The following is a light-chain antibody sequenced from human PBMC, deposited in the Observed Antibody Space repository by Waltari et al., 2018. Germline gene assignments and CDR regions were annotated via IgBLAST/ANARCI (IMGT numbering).Light chain of an antibody. CDR2: EVS. Sequence: QSALTQPPSVSGSPGQSVTISCTGTTSDLVGYRRISWYQQAPDTAPKLLIFEVSNRRSGVPDRFFVSKSGTTASLTIADLQAEDESHDYCAAWTDTSKIVFGGGTRVTVL. V-gene: IGLV2-18*02. J-gene: IGLJ2*01. CDR3: AAWTDTSKIV. CDR1: TSDLVGYRR.